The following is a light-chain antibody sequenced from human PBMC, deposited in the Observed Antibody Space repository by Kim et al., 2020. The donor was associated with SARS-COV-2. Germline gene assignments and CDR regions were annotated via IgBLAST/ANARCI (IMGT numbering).Light chain of an antibody. CDR3: QQYGGSPAT. CDR2: GAS. CDR1: QSVTNNY. Sequence: EIVLTQSPGTLSLSPGERATLSCRASQSVTNNYLAWYQQRPGQAHRLVIYGASSRATGITDRFSGSGSGKDFTLTISRLEPEDFAVYFCQQYGGSPATFGQGTKVDIK. V-gene: IGKV3-20*01. J-gene: IGKJ1*01.